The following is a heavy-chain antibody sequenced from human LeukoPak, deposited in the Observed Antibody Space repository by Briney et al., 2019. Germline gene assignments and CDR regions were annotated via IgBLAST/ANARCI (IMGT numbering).Heavy chain of an antibody. CDR3: ARGFRYYGSGTYSGFDY. CDR1: GYTFTGYY. Sequence: GASVKVSCKASGYTFTGYYMHWVRQAPGQGPECMGWINPNSGGTNYAQKFQGRVTMTRDTSMSTAYMELSRLKSDDTAVYYCARGFRYYGSGTYSGFDYWGQGTLVTVSS. J-gene: IGHJ4*02. CDR2: INPNSGGT. D-gene: IGHD3-10*01. V-gene: IGHV1-2*02.